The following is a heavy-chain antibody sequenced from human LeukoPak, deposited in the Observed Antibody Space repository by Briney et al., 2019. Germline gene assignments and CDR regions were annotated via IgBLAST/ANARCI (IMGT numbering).Heavy chain of an antibody. D-gene: IGHD5-18*01. CDR3: AGRPDIAMVPIFDY. Sequence: ASVKVSCKASGYTFTGYYLHWVRQAPGQGLEWMGWINPNSGGTNYAQKFQGRVTMTGDTSISTAYMELSRLSSDDTAIYYCAGRPDIAMVPIFDYWGQGTLVTVSS. J-gene: IGHJ4*02. V-gene: IGHV1-2*02. CDR2: INPNSGGT. CDR1: GYTFTGYY.